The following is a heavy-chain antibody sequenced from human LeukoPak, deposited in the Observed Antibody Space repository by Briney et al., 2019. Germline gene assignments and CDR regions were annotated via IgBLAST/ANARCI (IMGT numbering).Heavy chain of an antibody. J-gene: IGHJ4*02. V-gene: IGHV1-46*01. Sequence: GASVKVSCKASGYTFTGYYMHWVRQAPGQGLEWMGWINPNSGSTSYAQKFQGRVTMTRDMSTSTVYMELSSLRSEDTAVYYCARSYYYDSSGYYYGYWGQGTLVTVSS. CDR1: GYTFTGYY. CDR2: INPNSGST. CDR3: ARSYYYDSSGYYYGY. D-gene: IGHD3-22*01.